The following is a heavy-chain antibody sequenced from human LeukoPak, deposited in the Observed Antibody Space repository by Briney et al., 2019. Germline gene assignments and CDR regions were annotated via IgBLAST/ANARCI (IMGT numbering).Heavy chain of an antibody. CDR3: ARDRDWGLFDF. V-gene: IGHV3-7*05. J-gene: IGHJ4*02. CDR2: IKQDGSER. D-gene: IGHD7-27*01. Sequence: PGGSLRLSCAASGFAFSSFYMSWVRQAPGKGLEWVANIKQDGSERYYADSVEGRFTISRDNANNSLYLQMNSLRAKDTAVYYCARDRDWGLFDFWGQGTLVTVSS. CDR1: GFAFSSFY.